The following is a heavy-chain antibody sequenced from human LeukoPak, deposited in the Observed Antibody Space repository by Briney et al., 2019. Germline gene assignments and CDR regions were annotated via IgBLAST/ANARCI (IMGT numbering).Heavy chain of an antibody. CDR3: ARDPGDIVVVPVANAHY. CDR1: GFTFSSYS. Sequence: GGSLRLSCAASGFTFSSYSMIWVRQDPGTGLEWVSSISSSSSYIYYADSVKGRFTISRDNAKNSLYLQMNSLRAEDTAVYYCARDPGDIVVVPVANAHYWGQGTLVSVSS. J-gene: IGHJ4*02. V-gene: IGHV3-21*01. CDR2: ISSSSSYI. D-gene: IGHD2-2*01.